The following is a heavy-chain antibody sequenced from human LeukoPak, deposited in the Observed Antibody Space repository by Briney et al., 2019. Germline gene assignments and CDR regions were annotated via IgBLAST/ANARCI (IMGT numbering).Heavy chain of an antibody. J-gene: IGHJ6*02. CDR1: GYTFTSYG. V-gene: IGHV1-18*01. CDR3: ARVAGYCSSTSCYTGVYYYYYGMDV. CDR2: ISAYNGNT. Sequence: ASVKVSCKASGYTFTSYGISWVRQAPGQGLEWMGWISAYNGNTNYAQKLQGRVTMTTDTSTSTAYMELRSLRSDDTAVHYCARVAGYCSSTSCYTGVYYYYYGMDVWGQGTTVTVSS. D-gene: IGHD2-2*02.